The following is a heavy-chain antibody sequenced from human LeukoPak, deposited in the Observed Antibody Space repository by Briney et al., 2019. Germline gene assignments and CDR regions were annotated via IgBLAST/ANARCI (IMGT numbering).Heavy chain of an antibody. CDR2: IYPRDGST. J-gene: IGHJ4*02. CDR1: GYTFTNYA. CDR3: ARDQEGFGY. V-gene: IGHV1-46*01. Sequence: GASVKVSCKASGYTFTNYAVNWVRQAPGQGLEWMGMIYPRDGSTSYAQKFQGRVTVTRDTSTSTVHMELSGLRSEDTAVYYCARDQEGFGYWGQGTLVTVSS.